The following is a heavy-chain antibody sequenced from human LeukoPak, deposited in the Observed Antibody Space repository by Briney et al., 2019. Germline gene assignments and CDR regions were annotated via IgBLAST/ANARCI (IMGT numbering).Heavy chain of an antibody. CDR3: ARVMITFGGVIVTSGY. V-gene: IGHV1-18*01. Sequence: ASVKVSCKASGYTFTSYGISWVRQAPGQGLEWMGWISAYNGNTNSAQKLQGRVTMTTDTSTSTAYMELRSLRSDDTAVYYCARVMITFGGVIVTSGYWGQGTLVTVSS. CDR1: GYTFTSYG. D-gene: IGHD3-16*02. CDR2: ISAYNGNT. J-gene: IGHJ4*02.